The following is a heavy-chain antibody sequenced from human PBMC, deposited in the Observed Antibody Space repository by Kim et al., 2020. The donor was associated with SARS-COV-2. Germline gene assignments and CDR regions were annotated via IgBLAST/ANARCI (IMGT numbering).Heavy chain of an antibody. Sequence: SETLSLTCSVSGASITAHYWTWIRQSPGGGLEWIGYMRYSGSATYNASLQSRVTISIYTSRSQFSLKLTLETAAATALYYCTRLGPNSPYPFHYSGQG. J-gene: IGHJ4*02. CDR2: MRYSGSA. D-gene: IGHD1-26*01. CDR3: TRLGPNSPYPFHY. CDR1: GASITAHY. V-gene: IGHV4-59*11.